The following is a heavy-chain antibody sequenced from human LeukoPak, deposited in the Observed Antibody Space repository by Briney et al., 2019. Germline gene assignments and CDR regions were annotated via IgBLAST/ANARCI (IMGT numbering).Heavy chain of an antibody. CDR2: IGSKAYGGTT. CDR1: GFTFGDYA. Sequence: PGGSLRLSCTASGFTFGDYAMSWFRQAPGKGLEWVGFIGSKAYGGTTEYAASVKGRFTISRDDSKSIAYLQMNSLKTEDTAVYYCTRDKDYDFWSGYYTYYYYYMDVWGKGTTVTVSS. D-gene: IGHD3-3*01. V-gene: IGHV3-49*03. J-gene: IGHJ6*03. CDR3: TRDKDYDFWSGYYTYYYYYMDV.